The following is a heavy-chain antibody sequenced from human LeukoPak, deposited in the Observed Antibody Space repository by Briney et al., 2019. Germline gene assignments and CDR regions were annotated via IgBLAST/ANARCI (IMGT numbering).Heavy chain of an antibody. J-gene: IGHJ3*02. CDR2: ISGSGGST. V-gene: IGHV3-23*01. CDR3: ARDASEGAFDI. CDR1: GFTFSSYA. Sequence: GGPLRLSCAASGFTFSSYAMSWVRQAPGKGLEGFSAISGSGGSTYYADSVKGRFTISRDNSKNTLYLQMNSLRAEDTAVYYCARDASEGAFDIWGQGTIVTVSS.